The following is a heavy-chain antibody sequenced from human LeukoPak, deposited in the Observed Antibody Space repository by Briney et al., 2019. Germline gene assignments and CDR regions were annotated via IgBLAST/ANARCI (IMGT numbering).Heavy chain of an antibody. Sequence: GGSLRLSCAASGFTFDDYAMHWVRQAPGKGLEWVSGISWSSGNIGYADSVKGRFTISRDNAKNTLYLQMNSLRAEDTAVYYCARSPHRAYYDFWSGYSPQYYFDYWGQGTLVTVSS. D-gene: IGHD3-3*01. V-gene: IGHV3-9*01. J-gene: IGHJ4*02. CDR1: GFTFDDYA. CDR2: ISWSSGNI. CDR3: ARSPHRAYYDFWSGYSPQYYFDY.